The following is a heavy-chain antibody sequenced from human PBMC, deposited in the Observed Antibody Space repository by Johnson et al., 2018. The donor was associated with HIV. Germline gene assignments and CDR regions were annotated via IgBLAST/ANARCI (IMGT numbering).Heavy chain of an antibody. CDR3: AREQYTPDSSPEAFDI. J-gene: IGHJ3*02. V-gene: IGHV3-20*04. CDR1: GFTFDDYG. CDR2: INWNGGST. Sequence: VQLVESGGGVVRPGGSLRLSCAASGFTFDDYGMSWVRQAPGKGLEWVSGINWNGGSTGYADSVKGRFTISRDYSKNTLFLQMNSLRAEDTAVYYCAREQYTPDSSPEAFDIWGQGTMVTVSS. D-gene: IGHD6-13*01.